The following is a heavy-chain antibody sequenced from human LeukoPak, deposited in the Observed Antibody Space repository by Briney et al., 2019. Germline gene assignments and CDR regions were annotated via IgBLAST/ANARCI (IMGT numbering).Heavy chain of an antibody. CDR3: ASGMEYSYGYGY. CDR1: GFTFSSYG. J-gene: IGHJ4*02. V-gene: IGHV3-21*01. Sequence: PGGSLRLSCAASGFTFSSYGMNWVRQAPGKGLEWVSSISSSSSYIYYADSVKGRFTISRDNAKNSLYLQMNSLRAEDTAVYYCASGMEYSYGYGYWGQGTLVTVSS. D-gene: IGHD5-18*01. CDR2: ISSSSSYI.